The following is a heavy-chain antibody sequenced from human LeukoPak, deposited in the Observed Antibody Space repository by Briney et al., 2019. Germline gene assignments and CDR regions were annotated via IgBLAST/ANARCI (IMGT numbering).Heavy chain of an antibody. Sequence: SETLSLTCTVSGYSISSGYYWGWIRQPPGKGLEWIGSIYHSGSTYYNPSLKSRVTISVDTSKHQFSLKLSSVTAADTAVYYCASSLWSGYYAKFDPWGQGTLVTVSS. D-gene: IGHD3-3*01. CDR1: GYSISSGYY. CDR3: ASSLWSGYYAKFDP. J-gene: IGHJ5*02. V-gene: IGHV4-38-2*02. CDR2: IYHSGST.